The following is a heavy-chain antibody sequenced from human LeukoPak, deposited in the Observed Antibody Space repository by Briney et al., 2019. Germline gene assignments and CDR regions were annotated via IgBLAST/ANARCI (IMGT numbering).Heavy chain of an antibody. V-gene: IGHV1-69*06. Sequence: SVKVSCKASGGSISSYGISWVRQAPGQGLERMGRIIPVFGTANYAQKFQDRVTITADTVSNTAYMELTSLTSEDTAVYFCAKQGGIRQDYYMDVWGNGTAVTVSS. CDR3: AKQGGIRQDYYMDV. CDR1: GGSISSYG. D-gene: IGHD1/OR15-1a*01. CDR2: IIPVFGTA. J-gene: IGHJ6*03.